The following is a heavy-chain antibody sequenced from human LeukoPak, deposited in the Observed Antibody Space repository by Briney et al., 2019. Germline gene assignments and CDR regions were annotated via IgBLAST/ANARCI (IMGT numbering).Heavy chain of an antibody. CDR1: GFTLSNYW. CDR3: AKDFNVLLWFGEPRLYGMDV. D-gene: IGHD3-10*01. J-gene: IGHJ6*04. V-gene: IGHV3-74*01. Sequence: GGSLRLSCAASGFTLSNYWMHWVRQAPGKGLVWVSLLNSDGSSTNYADSVKGRFTISRDSAKNTLYLQMNSLRADDTAVYYCAKDFNVLLWFGEPRLYGMDVWGKGTTVTVSS. CDR2: LNSDGSST.